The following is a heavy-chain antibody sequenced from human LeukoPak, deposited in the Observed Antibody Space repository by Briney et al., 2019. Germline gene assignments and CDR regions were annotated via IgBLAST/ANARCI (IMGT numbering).Heavy chain of an antibody. CDR3: ARDPQYCSGGGCYSFDY. Sequence: GGSLRLSCAASGFTFSTYSMNWVRQAPGKGPEWVSSIISSSSYIYYADSVKGRFTISRDNAKNSLYLQMNSLRAEDTAVYYCARDPQYCSGGGCYSFDYWGQGTLVTVSS. J-gene: IGHJ4*02. V-gene: IGHV3-21*01. CDR2: IISSSSYI. D-gene: IGHD2-15*01. CDR1: GFTFSTYS.